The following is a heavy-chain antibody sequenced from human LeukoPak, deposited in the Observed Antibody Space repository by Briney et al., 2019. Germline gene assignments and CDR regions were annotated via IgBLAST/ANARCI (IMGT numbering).Heavy chain of an antibody. V-gene: IGHV1-69*04. J-gene: IGHJ6*02. CDR3: ARFMVRGGYYYGMDV. CDR2: IIPILGIA. CDR1: GGTFSSYA. D-gene: IGHD3-10*01. Sequence: EASVKVSCKASGGTFSSYAISWVRQAPGQGLEWMGRIIPILGIANYAQKFQGSVTITADKYTSTAYMELSSLRSEDTAVYYCARFMVRGGYYYGMDVWGQGTTVTVSS.